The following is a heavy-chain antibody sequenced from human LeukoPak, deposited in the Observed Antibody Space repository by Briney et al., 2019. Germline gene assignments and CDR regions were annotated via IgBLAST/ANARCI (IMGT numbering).Heavy chain of an antibody. CDR3: VKVAKYYYGSETYYFFEQ. CDR1: GFTFDDYA. J-gene: IGHJ4*02. CDR2: ISWNSGTI. V-gene: IGHV3-9*01. Sequence: PGRSLRLSCAASGFTFDDYAMHWVRQAPGKGLEWVSGISWNSGTIGYADSVKGRFTISRDNAKNSLYLQMNSLRDDDTAIYYCVKVAKYYYGSETYYFFEQWGQGTPVTASS. D-gene: IGHD3-10*01.